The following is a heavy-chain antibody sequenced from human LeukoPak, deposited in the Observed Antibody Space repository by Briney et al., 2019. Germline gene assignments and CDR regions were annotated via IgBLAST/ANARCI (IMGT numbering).Heavy chain of an antibody. D-gene: IGHD6-13*01. V-gene: IGHV4-30-4*01. CDR2: IYYSGST. CDR3: ARVTAAGPPHYYYYMDV. Sequence: SETLSLTCTVSGGSISSGDYYWSWIRQPPGKGLEWIGYIYYSGSTYYNPSLKSRVTISVDTSKNQFSLKLSSVTAADTAVYYCARVTAAGPPHYYYYMDVWGKGTTVTVSS. CDR1: GGSISSGDYY. J-gene: IGHJ6*03.